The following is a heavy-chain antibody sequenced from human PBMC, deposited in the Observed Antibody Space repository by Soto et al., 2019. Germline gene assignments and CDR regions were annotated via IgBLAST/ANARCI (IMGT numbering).Heavy chain of an antibody. Sequence: EVHLVESGGGLVQPGRSLKLSCVASGFTFDDYAMNWVRQAPGKGPEWVSGISWSGTNIAYADSVKGRFTISRDNAKNTLYLQMNSLRADDTALYYCAKGGSAALISAAGTGNWFDPWGQGSLVTVSS. D-gene: IGHD6-13*01. J-gene: IGHJ5*02. CDR3: AKGGSAALISAAGTGNWFDP. CDR1: GFTFDDYA. V-gene: IGHV3-9*01. CDR2: ISWSGTNI.